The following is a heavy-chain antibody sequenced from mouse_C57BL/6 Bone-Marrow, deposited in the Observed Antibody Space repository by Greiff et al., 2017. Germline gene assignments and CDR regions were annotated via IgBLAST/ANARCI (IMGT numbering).Heavy chain of an antibody. J-gene: IGHJ2*01. CDR2: IYPRSGNT. Sequence: QVQLQQSGAELVKPGASVTLSCKASGYTFTSYGISWVKQRTGQGLEWFGEIYPRSGNTYYNEKFKGKATLTADKSSSTAYMELRSLTSEDSAVYFCANDYAYYFDYWGQGTTLTVSS. CDR1: GYTFTSYG. CDR3: ANDYAYYFDY. V-gene: IGHV1-81*01. D-gene: IGHD2-4*01.